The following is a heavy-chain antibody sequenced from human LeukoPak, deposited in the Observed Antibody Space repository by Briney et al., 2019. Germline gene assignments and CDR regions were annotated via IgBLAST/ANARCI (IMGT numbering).Heavy chain of an antibody. CDR3: ARTFHYYGSGNTYFDP. CDR2: IYDSGRT. V-gene: IGHV4-59*08. Sequence: SETLSLTCTVSGGSISSYYWNWIRQPPGKGLEWIGYIYDSGRTNYNPSFKSRVTISVDTSKNQFSLKLTSVTAADTAVYYCARTFHYYGSGNTYFDPWGQGTLVTVSS. CDR1: GGSISSYY. J-gene: IGHJ5*02. D-gene: IGHD3-10*01.